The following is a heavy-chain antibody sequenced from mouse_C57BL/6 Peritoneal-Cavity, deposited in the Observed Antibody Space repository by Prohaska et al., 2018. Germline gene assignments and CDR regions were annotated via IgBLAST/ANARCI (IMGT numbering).Heavy chain of an antibody. CDR2: IYPGSVST. J-gene: IGHJ2*01. Sequence: FTFTSYWITWVQQRPGQGLEWIGDIYPGSVSTNYNEKFKSKATLTVDTSSSTAYMQLSSLTSEDSAVYYCAREYYADYWGQGTTLTVSS. V-gene: IGHV1-55*01. CDR3: AREYYADY. CDR1: FTFTSYW.